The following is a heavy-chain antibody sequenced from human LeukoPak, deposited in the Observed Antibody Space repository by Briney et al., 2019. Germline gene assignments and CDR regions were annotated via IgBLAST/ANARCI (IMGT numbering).Heavy chain of an antibody. CDR3: ARDRRRNYYGSDPFDY. J-gene: IGHJ4*02. CDR2: IWYDGSNK. D-gene: IGHD3-10*01. CDR1: GFTFSSYG. Sequence: GGSLRLSCAASGFTFSSYGMHWVRQAPGKGLEWVAVIWYDGSNKYYADSVKGRFTISRDNSKNTLYLQMNSLRAEDTAVYYCARDRRRNYYGSDPFDYWGQGTLVTVSS. V-gene: IGHV3-33*01.